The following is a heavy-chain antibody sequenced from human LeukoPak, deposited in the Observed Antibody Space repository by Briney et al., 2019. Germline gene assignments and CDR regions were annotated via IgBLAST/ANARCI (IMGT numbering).Heavy chain of an antibody. CDR2: ISFDGSNK. V-gene: IGHV3-30*04. D-gene: IGHD4-17*01. CDR1: GFTFSSFA. J-gene: IGHJ4*02. CDR3: ARMGATVTTLRD. Sequence: TLCLSCAASGFTFSSFAKKWVRQAPGKGLGWVAVISFDGSNKNYADSVKGRFTISRDNSKNTLYLQMNSLRVEDTAVYYCARMGATVTTLRDWGQGTLVTVSS.